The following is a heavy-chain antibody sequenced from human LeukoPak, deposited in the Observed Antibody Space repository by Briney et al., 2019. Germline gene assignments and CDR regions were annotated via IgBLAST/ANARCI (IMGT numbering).Heavy chain of an antibody. Sequence: GSLRLSCAASGFTFSSYAMSWVRQAPGKGLEWIGSIYHVGNTFYNPSLKSRVTISFDTSKNQFSLTLTSVTAADTAVYYCARSPRWFFDLWGRGTLVTVSS. V-gene: IGHV4-38-2*01. J-gene: IGHJ2*01. CDR3: ARSPRWFFDL. CDR2: IYHVGNT. CDR1: GFTFSSYA.